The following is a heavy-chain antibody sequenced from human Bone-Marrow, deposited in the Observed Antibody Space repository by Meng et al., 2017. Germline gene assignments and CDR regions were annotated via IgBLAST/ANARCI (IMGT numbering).Heavy chain of an antibody. Sequence: SVKVSCKVSGYTPTELSMHWVRQAPGQGLEWMGRIIPILGIANYAQKFQGRVTITADKSTSTAYMELSSLRSGDTAVYYCARDRLEGYYGSSGYSFREVRLDYWGQGTMVTVSS. V-gene: IGHV1-69*04. D-gene: IGHD3-22*01. CDR1: GYTPTELS. J-gene: IGHJ4*02. CDR2: IIPILGIA. CDR3: ARDRLEGYYGSSGYSFREVRLDY.